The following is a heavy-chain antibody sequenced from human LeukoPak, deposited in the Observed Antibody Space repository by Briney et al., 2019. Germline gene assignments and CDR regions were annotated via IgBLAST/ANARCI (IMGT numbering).Heavy chain of an antibody. CDR3: ATSLIVVVTALLY. CDR1: GYSFTNYG. Sequence: ASVKVSCKTSGYSFTNYGISWVRQAPGQGLEWMGWISAYNGNPIYAQKFQGRVTMTEDTSTDTAYMELSSLRSEDTAVYYCATSLIVVVTALLYWGQGTLVTVSS. J-gene: IGHJ4*02. CDR2: ISAYNGNP. V-gene: IGHV1-18*01. D-gene: IGHD2-21*02.